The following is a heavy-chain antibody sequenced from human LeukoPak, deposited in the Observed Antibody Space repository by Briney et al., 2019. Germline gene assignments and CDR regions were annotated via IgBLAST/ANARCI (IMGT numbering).Heavy chain of an antibody. D-gene: IGHD3-10*01. J-gene: IGHJ4*02. CDR2: ISWNSGSI. V-gene: IGHV3-9*01. CDR3: ATDSMLVSGSGSYFDH. Sequence: GRSLRLSCAASGFTFDDYAMHWVRQGPGKGREWVSGISWNSGSIVYADSVKGRFTISRDNAKNSLYLQMDTLRPEDTALYYCATDSMLVSGSGSYFDHWGQGTLVSVSS. CDR1: GFTFDDYA.